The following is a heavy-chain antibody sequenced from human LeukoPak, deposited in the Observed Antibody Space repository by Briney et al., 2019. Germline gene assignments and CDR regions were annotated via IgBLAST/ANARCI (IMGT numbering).Heavy chain of an antibody. V-gene: IGHV3-30*01. D-gene: IGHD2/OR15-2a*01. CDR3: ARDLLRLISTYMDV. J-gene: IGHJ6*03. CDR2: ISYDGSNK. CDR1: GFTFSSYA. Sequence: GGSLRLSCAASGFTFSSYAMHWVRQAPGKGLEWVAVISYDGSNKYYADSVKGRFTISRDNSKNTLYLQMNSLRAEDTALYYCARDLLRLISTYMDVWGKGTTVTVSS.